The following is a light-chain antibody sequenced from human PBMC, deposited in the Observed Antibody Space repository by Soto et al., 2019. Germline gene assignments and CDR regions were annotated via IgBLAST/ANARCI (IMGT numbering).Light chain of an antibody. CDR2: ATS. CDR1: QGVDSNY. CDR3: QQYGTSPFT. V-gene: IGKV3-20*01. J-gene: IGKJ3*01. Sequence: EIVLTQSPGTLSLSPGGRGTLSCRASQGVDSNYLAWYQQKPGQAPRLLMYATSSRATGIPDRFSGSGSGTDFTLTISRLEPEDFAGYYCQQYGTSPFTFGPGTKVDIK.